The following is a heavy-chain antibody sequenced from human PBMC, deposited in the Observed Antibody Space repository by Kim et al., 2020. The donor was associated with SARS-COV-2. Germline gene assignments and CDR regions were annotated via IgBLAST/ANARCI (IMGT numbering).Heavy chain of an antibody. CDR2: INHSGST. V-gene: IGHV4-34*01. Sequence: SETLSLTCAVYGGSFSGYYWSWIRQPPGKGLEWIGEINHSGSTNYNPSLKSRVTISVDTSKNQFSLKLSSVTAADTAVYYCARSNWFDPWGQGTLVTVSS. CDR1: GGSFSGYY. CDR3: ARSNWFDP. J-gene: IGHJ5*02.